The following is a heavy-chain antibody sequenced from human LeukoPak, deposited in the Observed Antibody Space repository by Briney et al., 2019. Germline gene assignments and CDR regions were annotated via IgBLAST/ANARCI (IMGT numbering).Heavy chain of an antibody. V-gene: IGHV3-33*08. CDR1: GFTLSSNY. D-gene: IGHD2-15*01. J-gene: IGHJ6*04. CDR2: ICFDGSIK. Sequence: GGPLRLSCAASGFTLSSNYMSWVRQAPRKGLEWVAAICFDGSIKYYADSAKGPFTFSRNNSKNALSLQMNSLGAHDTAVYYCARDPAAASRGFGMAVWGEGTTVTVSS. CDR3: ARDPAAASRGFGMAV.